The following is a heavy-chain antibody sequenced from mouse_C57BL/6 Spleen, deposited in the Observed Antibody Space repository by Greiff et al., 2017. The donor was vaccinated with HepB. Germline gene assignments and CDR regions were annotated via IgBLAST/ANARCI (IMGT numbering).Heavy chain of an antibody. Sequence: EVQLVESGGGLVKPGGSLKLSCAASGFTFSDYGMHWVRQAPEKGLEWVAYISSGSSTIYYADTVKGRFTISRDNAKNNLFLQMTSLRSEDTAMYYCARRRNYGFAYWGQGTLVTVSA. D-gene: IGHD2-1*01. CDR3: ARRRNYGFAY. V-gene: IGHV5-17*01. CDR1: GFTFSDYG. J-gene: IGHJ3*01. CDR2: ISSGSSTI.